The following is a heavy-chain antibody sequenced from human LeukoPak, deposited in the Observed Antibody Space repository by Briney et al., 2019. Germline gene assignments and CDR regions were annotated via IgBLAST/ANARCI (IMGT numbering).Heavy chain of an antibody. Sequence: SETLSLTSTVSGGSISGYYWSWIRQPPGKGLEWIGYIYYSGSTHYNPSLKSRVTISVDTSRNQLSLRLTSVTAADTAVYYCARARQGSIYYFDFWGQGTLVTVSS. CDR2: IYYSGST. CDR1: GGSISGYY. J-gene: IGHJ4*02. CDR3: ARARQGSIYYFDF. D-gene: IGHD3-3*02. V-gene: IGHV4-59*01.